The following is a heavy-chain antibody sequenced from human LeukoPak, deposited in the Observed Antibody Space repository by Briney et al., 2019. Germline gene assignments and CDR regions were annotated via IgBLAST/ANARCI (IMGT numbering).Heavy chain of an antibody. CDR1: GYTFTSYG. D-gene: IGHD6-19*01. CDR2: ISAYNGNT. V-gene: IGHV1-18*01. J-gene: IGHJ3*02. CDR3: ASFGAVAGTQRRQPSYAFDI. Sequence: GASVKVSCKASGYTFTSYGISWVRQAPGQGLEWMGWISAYNGNTNYAQKLQGRVTMTIDTSTSTAYMELRSLRSDDTAVYYCASFGAVAGTQRRQPSYAFDIWGQGTMVTVSS.